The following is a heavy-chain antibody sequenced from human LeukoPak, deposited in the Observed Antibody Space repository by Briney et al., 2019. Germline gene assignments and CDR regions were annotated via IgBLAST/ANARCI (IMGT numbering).Heavy chain of an antibody. CDR2: IYYSGST. D-gene: IGHD1-26*01. CDR3: ARDVAVGASD. Sequence: SETPSLTCTVSGGSISSYYWSWIRQPPGKGLEWIGYIYYSGSTNYNPSLKSRVTISVDTSKNQFSLKLSSVTAADTAVYYCARDVAVGASDWGQGTLVTVSS. J-gene: IGHJ4*02. CDR1: GGSISSYY. V-gene: IGHV4-59*01.